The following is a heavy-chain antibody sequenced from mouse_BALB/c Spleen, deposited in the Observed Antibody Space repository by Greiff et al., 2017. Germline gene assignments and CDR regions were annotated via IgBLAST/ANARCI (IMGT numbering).Heavy chain of an antibody. J-gene: IGHJ2*01. CDR2: IYPYNGGT. CDR1: GYTFTDYN. CDR3: ARGATVVPNYFDY. Sequence: VQLQQSGPELVKPGASVKISCKASGYTFTDYNMHWVKQSHGKSLEWIGYIYPYNGGTGYNQKFKSKATLTVDNSSSTAYMELRSLTSEDSAVYYCARGATVVPNYFDYWGQGTTLTVSS. V-gene: IGHV1S29*02. D-gene: IGHD1-1*01.